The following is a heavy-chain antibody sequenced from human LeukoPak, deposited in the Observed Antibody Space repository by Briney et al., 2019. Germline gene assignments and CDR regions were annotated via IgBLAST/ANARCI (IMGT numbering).Heavy chain of an antibody. CDR3: ARSLFWDILTPGAFDI. V-gene: IGHV3-64*01. J-gene: IGHJ3*02. Sequence: PGGSLRLSCAASGFTFSSYAMHWVRQAPGKGLEYVSSISSNGGSTYYANSVKGRFTISRDNSKNTLYLQMGSLRGEDMAVYYCARSLFWDILTPGAFDIWGQGTMVTVSS. CDR2: ISSNGGST. CDR1: GFTFSSYA. D-gene: IGHD3-9*01.